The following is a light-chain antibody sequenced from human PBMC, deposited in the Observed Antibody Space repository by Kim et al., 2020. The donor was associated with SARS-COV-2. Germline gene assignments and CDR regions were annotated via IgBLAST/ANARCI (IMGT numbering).Light chain of an antibody. V-gene: IGLV2-14*03. J-gene: IGLJ3*02. CDR2: DVS. Sequence: QSALTQPASVSGSPGQSITISCTGSSSDVGGYNYVAWHQQHPGKAPKLMIYDVSNRPSGVSNRFSGSKSGNTASLTISGLQAEDEADYYCSSYTSSSIWVFGGGTQLTVL. CDR1: SSDVGGYNY. CDR3: SSYTSSSIWV.